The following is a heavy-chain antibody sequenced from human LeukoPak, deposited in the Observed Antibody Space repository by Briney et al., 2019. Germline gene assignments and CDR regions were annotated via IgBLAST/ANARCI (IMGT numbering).Heavy chain of an antibody. CDR2: IYWDDDK. V-gene: IGHV2-5*02. CDR3: ARTIRKKYSSGWLNGDFDY. J-gene: IGHJ4*02. Sequence: SGPTLVKPTQTLTLTCTFSGFSLSTSGVGVGWIRQPPGKALEWLALIYWDDDKRYSPSLKSRLTITKDTSKNQVVLTMTNMDPVDTATYYCARTIRKKYSSGWLNGDFDYWGQGTLVTVSS. D-gene: IGHD6-19*01. CDR1: GFSLSTSGVG.